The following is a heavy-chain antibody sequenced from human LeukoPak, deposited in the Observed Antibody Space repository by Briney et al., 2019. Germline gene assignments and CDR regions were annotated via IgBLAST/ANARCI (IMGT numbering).Heavy chain of an antibody. D-gene: IGHD6-13*01. CDR2: ISSEGSST. J-gene: IGHJ4*02. V-gene: IGHV3-74*01. Sequence: GGSLRLSCAASGFTFSNYWMYWVRQAPGKGLVWVSRISSEGSSTIYADSAKGRFTISRDNAKNTLYLQMSSLRAEDTAVYYCARAVGSNWPYDHWGQGTLVTVSS. CDR3: ARAVGSNWPYDH. CDR1: GFTFSNYW.